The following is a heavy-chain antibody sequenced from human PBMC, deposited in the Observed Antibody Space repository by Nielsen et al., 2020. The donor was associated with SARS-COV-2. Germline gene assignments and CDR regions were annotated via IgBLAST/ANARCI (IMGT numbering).Heavy chain of an antibody. CDR2: IGVSGGGT. V-gene: IGHV3-23*01. CDR1: GFTFSNFA. Sequence: GESLKISCAASGFTFSNFAMNWVRQAPGKGLEWVSTIGVSGGGTYYADSVKGRFTISRDISQNTLYLQMNSLRAEDTAVYYCAKRSGYGSGSILYWGQGTLVTVSS. CDR3: AKRSGYGSGSILY. D-gene: IGHD3-10*01. J-gene: IGHJ4*02.